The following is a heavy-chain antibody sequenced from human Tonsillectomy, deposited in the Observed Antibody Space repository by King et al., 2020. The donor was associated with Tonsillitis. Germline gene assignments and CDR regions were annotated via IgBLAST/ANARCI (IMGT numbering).Heavy chain of an antibody. CDR1: GFTFRSYA. CDR2: ISGRGGST. V-gene: IGHV3-23*04. D-gene: IGHD3-3*01. Sequence: VQLVESGGGLLQPGGSLRLSCAASGFTFRSYAMNWLRQAPGKGLEWVSSISGRGGSTYYAYSVRGRFTISRDNSKNTQYLQLNSLRADDTAVYYCAKGGELFGVVTWFDFWGQGTLVTVSS. J-gene: IGHJ4*02. CDR3: AKGGELFGVVTWFDF.